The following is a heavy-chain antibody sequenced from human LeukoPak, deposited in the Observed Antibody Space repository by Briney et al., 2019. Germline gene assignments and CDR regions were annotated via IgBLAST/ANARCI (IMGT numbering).Heavy chain of an antibody. Sequence: ASVKVSCKASGYTFTGYYMHWVRQAPGQGLEWMGWINPNSGGTNYAQKFQGRVTMTRDTSISTAYMELSRLRSDDTAVYYCARLYGSGSYGEYNWFDPWGQGTLVIVSS. CDR1: GYTFTGYY. J-gene: IGHJ5*02. V-gene: IGHV1-2*02. CDR2: INPNSGGT. D-gene: IGHD3-10*01. CDR3: ARLYGSGSYGEYNWFDP.